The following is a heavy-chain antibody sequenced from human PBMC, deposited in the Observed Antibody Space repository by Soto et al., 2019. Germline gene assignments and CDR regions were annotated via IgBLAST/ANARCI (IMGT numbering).Heavy chain of an antibody. D-gene: IGHD3-22*01. J-gene: IGHJ4*02. V-gene: IGHV3-30*03. CDR1: GFTFSSYG. CDR3: ASSGGDSSGYYGFFDY. Sequence: QVQLVESGGGVVQPGRSLRLSCAASGFTFSSYGMHWVRQAPGKGLEWVAVISYDGSNKYYADSVKGRFTISRDNSKNTLSLQMNSLRAEDTAVYYCASSGGDSSGYYGFFDYWGQGTLVTVSS. CDR2: ISYDGSNK.